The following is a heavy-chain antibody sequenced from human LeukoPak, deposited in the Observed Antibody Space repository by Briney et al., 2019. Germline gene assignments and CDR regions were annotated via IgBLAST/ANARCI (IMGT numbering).Heavy chain of an antibody. CDR2: ISSSSSYI. Sequence: GGSLRLSCAASGFTFSSYSMNWVRQAPGKGLEWVSSISSSSSYIYYADSVKGRFTISRDNAKNSLYLQMNSLRAEDTAVYYCARDLGSGVADDDYWGQGTLVTVSS. CDR3: ARDLGSGVADDDY. CDR1: GFTFSSYS. J-gene: IGHJ4*02. V-gene: IGHV3-21*01. D-gene: IGHD3-10*01.